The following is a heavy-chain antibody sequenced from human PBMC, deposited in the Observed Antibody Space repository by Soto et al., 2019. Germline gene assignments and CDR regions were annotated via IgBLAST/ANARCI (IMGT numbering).Heavy chain of an antibody. Sequence: TLSLTCPGSGGSISSGGYYWSWIRQHPGKGLEWIGNIYYSGSTYYNPSLKSRVSISVDTSKNQFSLRLSSVTAADTAVYSCARIDGGSSGWFSYWGQGTLVTVSS. J-gene: IGHJ4*02. CDR3: ARIDGGSSGWFSY. CDR1: GGSISSGGYY. CDR2: IYYSGST. D-gene: IGHD6-19*01. V-gene: IGHV4-31*03.